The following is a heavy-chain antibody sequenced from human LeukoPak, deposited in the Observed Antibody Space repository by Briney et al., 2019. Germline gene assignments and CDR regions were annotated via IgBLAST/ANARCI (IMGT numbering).Heavy chain of an antibody. CDR3: AKDGDSSGYYLPFDY. Sequence: GSLRLSCAASGFTFSSYGMHWVRQAPGKGLEWVAFIRYDGSNKYYADSVKGRFTISRDNSKNTLYLQMNSLRAEDTAVYYCAKDGDSSGYYLPFDYWGQGTLVTVSS. J-gene: IGHJ4*02. CDR1: GFTFSSYG. V-gene: IGHV3-30*02. D-gene: IGHD3-22*01. CDR2: IRYDGSNK.